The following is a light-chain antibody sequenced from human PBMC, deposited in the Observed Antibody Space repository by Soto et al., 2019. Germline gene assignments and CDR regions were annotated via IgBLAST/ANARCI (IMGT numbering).Light chain of an antibody. CDR1: STDVGSYDR. Sequence: QSCLTQPPSVSGSPGQSVTLSCPGTSTDVGSYDRVSWYQQPPGTAPQLMIYEVTNRPSGVPDRFSGSKSGNTASLTISGLQAEDEADYYCISYTSSSTYVFGTGTKVTVL. V-gene: IGLV2-18*02. J-gene: IGLJ1*01. CDR2: EVT. CDR3: ISYTSSSTYV.